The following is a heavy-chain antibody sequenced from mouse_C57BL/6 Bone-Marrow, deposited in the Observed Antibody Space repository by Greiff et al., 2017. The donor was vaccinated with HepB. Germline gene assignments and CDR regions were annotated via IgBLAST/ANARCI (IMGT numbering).Heavy chain of an antibody. J-gene: IGHJ3*01. V-gene: IGHV1-50*01. CDR2: IDPSDSYT. CDR3: AIYDYDGAWFAY. Sequence: QVQLQQPGAELVKPGASVKLSCKASGYTFTSYWMQWVKQRPGQGLEWIGGIDPSDSYTNYNQKFKGKATLTVDTSSSTAYMQLSSLTSEDSAVYYCAIYDYDGAWFAYWGQGTLVTVSA. CDR1: GYTFTSYW. D-gene: IGHD2-4*01.